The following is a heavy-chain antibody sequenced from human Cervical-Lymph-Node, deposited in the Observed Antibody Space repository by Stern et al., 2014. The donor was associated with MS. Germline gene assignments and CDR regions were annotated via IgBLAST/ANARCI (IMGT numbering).Heavy chain of an antibody. V-gene: IGHV4-31*03. Sequence: VQLQESGPGLVKPSQTLSLICTVSGDSISSDDFFWSWIRHHPGKGLEWIGYIHHGGSTYYNPSLKSRIIISIDTSKNQFSLKLTSVTAADSAVYYCAKVGYGGPPKLGAFHIWGRGTMVTVS. CDR1: GDSISSDDFF. J-gene: IGHJ3*02. D-gene: IGHD4-23*01. CDR3: AKVGYGGPPKLGAFHI. CDR2: IHHGGST.